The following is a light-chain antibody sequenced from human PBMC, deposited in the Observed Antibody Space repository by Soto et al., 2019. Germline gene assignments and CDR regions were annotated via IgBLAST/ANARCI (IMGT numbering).Light chain of an antibody. CDR1: SSDIGAYNH. V-gene: IGLV2-14*01. Sequence: QSVLAQPASVSGSPGQSITISCTGTSSDIGAYNHFSWYQQYPGKAPTLMIYEVTNRPSGVSSRFSGSKSGNTASLTISGLQAEDEGDYYCSSYTTSDTWVFGGGTKVTVL. CDR3: SSYTTSDTWV. J-gene: IGLJ3*02. CDR2: EVT.